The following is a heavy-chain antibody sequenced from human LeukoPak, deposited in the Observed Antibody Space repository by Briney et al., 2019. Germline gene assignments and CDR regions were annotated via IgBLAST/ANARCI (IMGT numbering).Heavy chain of an antibody. V-gene: IGHV3-21*01. CDR3: ARAGTYAYFDY. J-gene: IGHJ4*02. Sequence: GGSLRLSCAASGFTFSDYSMNWVRRAPGKGLEWVSSISSRSKYFYYAESVKGRISISRDNAKNSLYLQMNSLRAEDTAIYYCARAGTYAYFDYWGQGTLVTVSS. D-gene: IGHD3-16*01. CDR1: GFTFSDYS. CDR2: ISSRSKYF.